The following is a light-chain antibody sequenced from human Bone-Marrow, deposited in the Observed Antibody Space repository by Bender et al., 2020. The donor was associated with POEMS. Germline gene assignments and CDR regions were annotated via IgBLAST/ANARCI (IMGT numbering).Light chain of an antibody. CDR1: NSHVGSYNL. V-gene: IGLV2-14*02. CDR3: TSYRDNKSYV. CDR2: EVK. Sequence: QSALTQPASVSGSPGQAITISCTGTNSHVGSYNLVSWYQHHPGKAPKLIIYEVKYRPSGVPDRFSGSKSGNTASLTITGLQPDDEADYYCTSYRDNKSYVFGTGTKVTVL. J-gene: IGLJ1*01.